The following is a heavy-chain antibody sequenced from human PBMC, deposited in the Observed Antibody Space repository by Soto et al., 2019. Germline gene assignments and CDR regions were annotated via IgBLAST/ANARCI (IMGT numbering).Heavy chain of an antibody. CDR1: GYSFSSIG. D-gene: IGHD3-10*01. CDR3: ARDLDASGSYYTNY. J-gene: IGHJ4*02. Sequence: QVQLVQSGAEAKKPGASVTVSCRTSGYSFSSIGISWVRQAPGQGLEWMGWISPHKGDTYYAQRLQGRVTMTTDTSTRTAYMELRSLRSDDTAVYFCARDLDASGSYYTNYWGQGTLVTVSS. V-gene: IGHV1-18*01. CDR2: ISPHKGDT.